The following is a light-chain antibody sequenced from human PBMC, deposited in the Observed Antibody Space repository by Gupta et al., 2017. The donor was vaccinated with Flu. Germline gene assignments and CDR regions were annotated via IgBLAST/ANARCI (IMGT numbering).Light chain of an antibody. CDR2: EVT. V-gene: IGLV2-14*01. CDR3: SSYITGSTYIWV. Sequence: TISCTGTSSDVGGQNFVSWYQQYPGKAPKVMIYEVTNRPSGVSTRFSGSKSGNTASLTISGLQAEDEADYYCSSYITGSTYIWVFGTGTKVTVL. CDR1: SSDVGGQNF. J-gene: IGLJ1*01.